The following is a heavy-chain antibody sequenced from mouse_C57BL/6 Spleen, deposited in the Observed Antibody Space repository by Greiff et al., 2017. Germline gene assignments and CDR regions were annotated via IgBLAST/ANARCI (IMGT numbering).Heavy chain of an antibody. CDR3: ARHGSSHYFDY. CDR2: ISSGGSYT. V-gene: IGHV5-6*01. J-gene: IGHJ2*01. CDR1: GFTFSSYG. Sequence: EVKVVESGGDLVKPGGSLKLSCAASGFTFSSYGMSWVRQTPDKRLEWVATISSGGSYTYYPDSVKGRFTISRDNAKNTLYLQMSSLKSEDTAMYYCARHGSSHYFDYWGQGTTLTVSS. D-gene: IGHD1-1*01.